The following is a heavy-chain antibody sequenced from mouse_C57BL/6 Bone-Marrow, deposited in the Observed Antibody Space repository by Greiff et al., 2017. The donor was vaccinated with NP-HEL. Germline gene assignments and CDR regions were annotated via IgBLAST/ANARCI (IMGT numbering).Heavy chain of an antibody. CDR3: AREGDLLYCDY. CDR2: FYPGAGDT. Sequence: VQLQQSGPELVKPGASVKISCKASGYAFSSSWMNWVKQRPGKGLAWIGRFYPGAGDTNYNGKFKGKATLTADKSSSTAYMQLSSLTSEDSAVYFCAREGDLLYCDYGGQGTTLTVSS. V-gene: IGHV1-82*01. J-gene: IGHJ2*01. CDR1: GYAFSSSW. D-gene: IGHD2-10*01.